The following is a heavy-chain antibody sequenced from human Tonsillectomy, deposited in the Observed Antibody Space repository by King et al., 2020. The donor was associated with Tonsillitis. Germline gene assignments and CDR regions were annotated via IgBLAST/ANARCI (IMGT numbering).Heavy chain of an antibody. CDR1: GGTFCSFA. CDR2: IIPILGIE. D-gene: IGHD6-19*01. J-gene: IGHJ3*02. CDR3: ARGGFGVAGSAAFDI. V-gene: IGHV1-69*09. Sequence: VQLVESGAEVKKPGSSVKVSCKASGGTFCSFAISWLRQALGQGLEWMGRIIPILGIENYAQKFQGRVTITADKSTSTAYMELSSLRSDDTAVYYCARGGFGVAGSAAFDIWGQGTMVTVSS.